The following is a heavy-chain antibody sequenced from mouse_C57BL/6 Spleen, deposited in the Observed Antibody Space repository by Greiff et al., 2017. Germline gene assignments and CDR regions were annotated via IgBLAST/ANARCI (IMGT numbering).Heavy chain of an antibody. D-gene: IGHD3-2*02. CDR3: TREGGQLRLRFAY. J-gene: IGHJ3*01. Sequence: QVQLQQSGAELVMPGASVKISCNASGYAFSSYWMNWVKQRPGQGLEWIGQIYPGDGDTNYNGKFKGKATLTADKSSSTAYMQLSSLSSEDSAVYFCTREGGQLRLRFAYWGQGTLVTVSA. V-gene: IGHV1-80*01. CDR2: IYPGDGDT. CDR1: GYAFSSYW.